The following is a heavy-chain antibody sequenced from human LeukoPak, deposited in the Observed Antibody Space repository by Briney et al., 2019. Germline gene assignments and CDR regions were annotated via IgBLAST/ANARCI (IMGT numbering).Heavy chain of an antibody. J-gene: IGHJ4*02. Sequence: ASMKVSCKASGYTFTSYDINWVRQATGQGLEWMGWMNPNSGNTGYAQKLQGRVTMTRNTSISTAYMELSSLISEDTAVYFCARASRGYSGYVPSDYWGQGTLVTVSS. D-gene: IGHD5-12*01. V-gene: IGHV1-8*01. CDR2: MNPNSGNT. CDR3: ARASRGYSGYVPSDY. CDR1: GYTFTSYD.